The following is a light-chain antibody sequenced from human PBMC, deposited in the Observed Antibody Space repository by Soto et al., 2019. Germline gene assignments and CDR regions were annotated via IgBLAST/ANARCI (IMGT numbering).Light chain of an antibody. Sequence: EIVMTQSPATLSVSPGGRATLSCRASQSINNYLAWYQQRPGQPPRLLIYRASTRATGIPARLSGSGSGTEFSLTISSLQSEDFALYYCQQYSTWPPKYNFGQGTKLEI. J-gene: IGKJ2*01. V-gene: IGKV3-15*01. CDR3: QQYSTWPPKYN. CDR1: QSINNY. CDR2: RAS.